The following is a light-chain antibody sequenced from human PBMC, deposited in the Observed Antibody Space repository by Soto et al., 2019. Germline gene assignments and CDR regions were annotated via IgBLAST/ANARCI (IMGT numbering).Light chain of an antibody. J-gene: IGKJ1*01. V-gene: IGKV3-15*01. CDR3: QQYYEWPRGT. Sequence: EIGLKQSAGTLSVSPGERATLSCRASQNVISNLAWYQQRPGQAPRLLIYSASTRATGIPARFSGSGSGTEFTLTISSLQSGDAAVYYCQQYYEWPRGTFGQGTKVDIK. CDR1: QNVISN. CDR2: SAS.